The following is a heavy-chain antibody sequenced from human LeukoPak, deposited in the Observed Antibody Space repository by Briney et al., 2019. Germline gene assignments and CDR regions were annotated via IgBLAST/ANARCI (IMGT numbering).Heavy chain of an antibody. Sequence: PSETLSLTCTVSGGSISSYYWSWIRQPPGKGLEWIGYIYYSGSTNYNPSLKSRVTISVDTSKNQFSLKLSSVTAADTAVYYCARSPKCSGGSCYPKYYFDYWGQGTLVTVSS. J-gene: IGHJ4*02. CDR3: ARSPKCSGGSCYPKYYFDY. CDR2: IYYSGST. D-gene: IGHD2-15*01. V-gene: IGHV4-59*08. CDR1: GGSISSYY.